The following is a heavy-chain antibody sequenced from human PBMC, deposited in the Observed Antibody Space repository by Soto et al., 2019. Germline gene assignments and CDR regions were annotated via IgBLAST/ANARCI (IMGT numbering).Heavy chain of an antibody. CDR1: GGTFSSYA. Sequence: QVQLVQSGAEVQKPGSSVKVSCKASGGTFSSYAISWVRQAPGQGLEWMGGIIPIFGTANYAQKFQGRVTITADESTSTAYRELSRLRSEDTAVYYCARGYYYDSSGYYPFDYWGQGTLVTVSS. J-gene: IGHJ4*02. CDR3: ARGYYYDSSGYYPFDY. D-gene: IGHD3-22*01. V-gene: IGHV1-69*01. CDR2: IIPIFGTA.